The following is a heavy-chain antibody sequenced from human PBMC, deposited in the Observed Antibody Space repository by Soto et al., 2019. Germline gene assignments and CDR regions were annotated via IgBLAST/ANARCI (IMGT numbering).Heavy chain of an antibody. J-gene: IGHJ3*02. V-gene: IGHV4-59*12. CDR1: GGSISGYD. CDR2: IYYRGST. CDR3: ARDLGVDAFDI. Sequence: SETLSLTCNVSGGSISGYDWSWIRQSPGKGLEYIGYIYYRGSTNYNSSLKSRVTMSVDTSKNQFSLKLSSVTAADTAVYYCARDLGVDAFDIWGQGTMVTVS. D-gene: IGHD1-26*01.